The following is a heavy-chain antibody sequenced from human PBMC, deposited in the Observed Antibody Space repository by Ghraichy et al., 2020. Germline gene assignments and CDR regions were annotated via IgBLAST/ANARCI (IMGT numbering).Heavy chain of an antibody. Sequence: ETLRLSCAASGFTFSSYWMSWVRRTPGKGLEWVATIKEDGSEKYYVDSVKGRFTISRDNAKNSLYLQMNSLRVEDTAVYFCGRESRSISLWGQGTLVTVPS. CDR2: IKEDGSEK. D-gene: IGHD1-26*01. J-gene: IGHJ4*02. CDR3: GRESRSISL. V-gene: IGHV3-7*01. CDR1: GFTFSSYW.